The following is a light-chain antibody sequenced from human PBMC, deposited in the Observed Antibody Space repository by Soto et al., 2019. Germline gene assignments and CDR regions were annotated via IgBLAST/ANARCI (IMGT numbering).Light chain of an antibody. CDR1: QSVSSID. CDR2: GAS. J-gene: IGKJ5*01. Sequence: EIVLTQSPGTLSLSPGERATLSCRASQSVSSIDLAWYQQKPGQPPRLLIYGASSRATGIPDRFSGSGSGTDFTLTITRLESEDFAVYYCQQYGSSPVTFGQGTRLDMK. CDR3: QQYGSSPVT. V-gene: IGKV3-20*01.